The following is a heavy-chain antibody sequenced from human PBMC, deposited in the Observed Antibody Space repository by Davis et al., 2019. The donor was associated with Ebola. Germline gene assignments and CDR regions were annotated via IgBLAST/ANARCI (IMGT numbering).Heavy chain of an antibody. CDR3: ATTQWLREFDN. CDR2: IYDQST. J-gene: IGHJ4*02. V-gene: IGHV3-23*03. CDR1: GFTFNDFA. D-gene: IGHD6-19*01. Sequence: GGSLRLSCVVSGFTFNDFAMSWVRQAPGKGLEWVSVIYDQSTAYADAVRGRFIISRDKSNNTLYLEMSSLRVDDTAVYYCATTQWLREFDNWGQGTLVTVSS.